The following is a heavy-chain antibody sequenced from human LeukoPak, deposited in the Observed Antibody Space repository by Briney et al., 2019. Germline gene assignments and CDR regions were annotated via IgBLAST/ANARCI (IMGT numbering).Heavy chain of an antibody. V-gene: IGHV3-7*03. CDR3: ARDSRDSSGSNWFDP. J-gene: IGHJ5*02. CDR2: IKQDGSEK. D-gene: IGHD3-22*01. CDR1: EFTFSSYW. Sequence: GGSLRLSCAASEFTFSSYWMSWVRQAPGKGLEWVANIKQDGSEKYYVDSVKGRFTISRDNAKNSLYLQMNSLRAEDTAVYYCARDSRDSSGSNWFDPWGQGTLVTVSS.